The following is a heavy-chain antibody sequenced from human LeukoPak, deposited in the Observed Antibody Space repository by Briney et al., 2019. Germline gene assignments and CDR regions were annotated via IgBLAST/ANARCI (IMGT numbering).Heavy chain of an antibody. CDR2: IYSGGST. CDR3: AKDPAEVGATESYYFDY. D-gene: IGHD1-26*01. V-gene: IGHV3-53*05. J-gene: IGHJ4*02. Sequence: GGSLRLCCAASGFTVSSNYMSWVRQAPGKGLEWVSVIYSGGSTYYADSVKGRFTISRDNSKNTLYLQMNSLRAEDTAVYYCAKDPAEVGATESYYFDYWGQGTLVTVSS. CDR1: GFTVSSNY.